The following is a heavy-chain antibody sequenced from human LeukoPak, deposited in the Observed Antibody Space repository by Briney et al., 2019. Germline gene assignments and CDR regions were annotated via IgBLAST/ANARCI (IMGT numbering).Heavy chain of an antibody. CDR3: ARNVGYSSSWDPYYYYMDV. CDR1: GYTFTGYY. V-gene: IGHV1-2*02. CDR2: INPNSGGT. D-gene: IGHD6-13*01. Sequence: ASVKVSCKASGYTFTGYYMHWVRQAPGQGLEWMGWINPNSGGTNYAQKFQGRVTMTRDTSISTAYMELSRLRSDDTAVYYCARNVGYSSSWDPYYYYMDVWGKGTTVTVSS. J-gene: IGHJ6*03.